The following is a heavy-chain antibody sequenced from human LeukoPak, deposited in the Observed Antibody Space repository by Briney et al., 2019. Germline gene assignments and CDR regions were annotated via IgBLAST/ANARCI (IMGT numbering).Heavy chain of an antibody. CDR1: GYTFTSYY. J-gene: IGHJ4*02. CDR3: ASSRDGYNLLSL. D-gene: IGHD5-12*01. V-gene: IGHV1-46*01. Sequence: GASVKVSRKASGYTFTSYYMHWVRQAPGQGLEWMGIINPSGGSTSYAQKFQGRVTMTRDTSSSTVYMELSSLRSEDTAVYYCASSRDGYNLLSLWGQGTLVTVSS. CDR2: INPSGGST.